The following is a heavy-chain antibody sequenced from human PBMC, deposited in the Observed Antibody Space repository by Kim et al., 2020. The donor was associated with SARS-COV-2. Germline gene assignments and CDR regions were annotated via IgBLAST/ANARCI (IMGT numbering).Heavy chain of an antibody. CDR1: GGSISSSSYY. V-gene: IGHV4-39*01. CDR2: IYYSSNT. J-gene: IGHJ5*02. Sequence: SETLSLTCTVSGGSISSSSYYWVWLRPPQGMGLVWIRSIYYSSNTDYNPSLRSPITISVATYKNQLSLNLISATATDTDFYYCATQARDFPVLVHWFHL. CDR3: ATQARDFPVLVHWFHL. D-gene: IGHD3-3*01.